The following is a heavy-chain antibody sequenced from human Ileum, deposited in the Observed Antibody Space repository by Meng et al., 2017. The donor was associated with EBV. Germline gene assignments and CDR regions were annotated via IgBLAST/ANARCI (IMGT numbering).Heavy chain of an antibody. CDR1: VYTFTAFY. CDR3: AREPPHGYYFDD. CDR2: IKDGGHGS. V-gene: IGHV1-46*01. D-gene: IGHD3-3*01. J-gene: IGHJ4*02. Sequence: QVQLVQVGAEVKKPWASMRISCKASVYTFTAFYIHWVRQAPGQGLEWLGIIKDGGHGSTYAQKFQGRVTMTRDTSTSTVYLDLTSLRSDDTAVYYCAREPPHGYYFDDWGQGTLVTVSS.